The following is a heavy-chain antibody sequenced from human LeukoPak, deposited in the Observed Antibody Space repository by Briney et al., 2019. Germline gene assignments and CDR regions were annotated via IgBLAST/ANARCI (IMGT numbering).Heavy chain of an antibody. CDR1: GFTFSSYA. V-gene: IGHV3-23*01. Sequence: GGSLRLSCAASGFTFSSYAMSWVRQAPGEGLEWVSAISGSGGSTYYADSVKGRFTISRDKSKNTLYLQMNSLRAEDTAVYFCAKGCAVFGVNYCYYYAMDVWGQGTTVTVSS. CDR3: AKGCAVFGVNYCYYYAMDV. CDR2: ISGSGGST. D-gene: IGHD3-3*01. J-gene: IGHJ6*02.